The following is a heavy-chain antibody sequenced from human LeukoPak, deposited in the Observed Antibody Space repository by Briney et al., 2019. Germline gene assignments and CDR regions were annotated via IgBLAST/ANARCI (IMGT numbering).Heavy chain of an antibody. CDR2: IWYDGSNK. CDR1: GFTFSSYW. CDR3: ARDTAEKEIWLLGYGMGV. Sequence: PGGSLRLSCAASGFTFSSYWMNWARQAPGKGLEWVAVIWYDGSNKYYADSVKGRFTISRDNSKNTLYLQMNSLRAEDTAVYYCARDTAEKEIWLLGYGMGVGGQGTTVTVSS. J-gene: IGHJ6*02. V-gene: IGHV3-33*08. D-gene: IGHD5-18*01.